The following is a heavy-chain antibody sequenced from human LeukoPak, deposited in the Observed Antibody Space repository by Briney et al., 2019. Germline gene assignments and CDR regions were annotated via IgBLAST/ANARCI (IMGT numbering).Heavy chain of an antibody. J-gene: IGHJ4*02. CDR1: GFTFSSYA. V-gene: IGHV3-23*01. D-gene: IGHD3-22*01. CDR2: ISGGGST. CDR3: AKTGDSSGYYYGVDY. Sequence: GGSLRLSCAASGFTFSSYAMSWVRQAPGKGLEWVSSISGGGSTYYADSVKGRFTISRDNSKSTLCLQMNSLRAEDTAVYYYAKTGDSSGYYYGVDYWGQGTLVTVSS.